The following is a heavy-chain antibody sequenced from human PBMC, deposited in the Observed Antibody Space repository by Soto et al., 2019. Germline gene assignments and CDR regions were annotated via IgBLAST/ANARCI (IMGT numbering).Heavy chain of an antibody. CDR2: IHYSEGT. Sequence: QVQLQESGPGLLKPSDTLSLTCAVSGDSIRTHNWWGWIRQPPGKGLEWIGYIHYSEGTYYNPSLESRVTMSEDTSKNQFSLKVTSVTAVDTAVYYCARNPPGVGQFDYWGQGTLVTVSS. D-gene: IGHD3-10*01. J-gene: IGHJ4*02. CDR1: GDSIRTHNW. V-gene: IGHV4-28*01. CDR3: ARNPPGVGQFDY.